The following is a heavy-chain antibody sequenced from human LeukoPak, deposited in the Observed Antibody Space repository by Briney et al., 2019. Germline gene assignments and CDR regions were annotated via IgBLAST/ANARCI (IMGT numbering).Heavy chain of an antibody. CDR1: GFTFSSYA. J-gene: IGHJ4*02. Sequence: QSGGSLRLSCAASGFTFSSYAMSWVRQAPGKGLEWVSGISGSGGNTYYADSVMGRFTISRDSSKNTLYLQMNSLRPEDTAVYYCAKDLSSGGGYDWGQGTLVTVSS. CDR2: ISGSGGNT. CDR3: AKDLSSGGGYD. V-gene: IGHV3-23*01. D-gene: IGHD3-16*01.